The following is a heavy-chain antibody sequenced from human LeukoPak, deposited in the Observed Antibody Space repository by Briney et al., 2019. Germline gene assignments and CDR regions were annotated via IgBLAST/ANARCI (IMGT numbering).Heavy chain of an antibody. D-gene: IGHD1-26*01. CDR3: ARRRPVGATRGLAFDI. Sequence: PSQTLSLTCTVSGGSISSYYWSWIRQPPGKGLEWIGYIYYSGSTNYNPSLKSRVTISVDTSKNQFSLKLSSVTAADTAVYYCARRRPVGATRGLAFDIWGQGTMVTVSS. CDR2: IYYSGST. J-gene: IGHJ3*02. CDR1: GGSISSYY. V-gene: IGHV4-59*08.